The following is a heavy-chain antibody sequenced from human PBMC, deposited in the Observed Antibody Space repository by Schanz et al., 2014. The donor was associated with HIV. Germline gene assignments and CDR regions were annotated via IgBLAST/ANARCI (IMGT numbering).Heavy chain of an antibody. Sequence: QVQLVQSGAEVKKPGASVKVSCKASGFTFISYGISWVRQAPGQGLEWMGRISAYNGNKNYVQKFQGRATMTTDTSTSTAYMELRSLRSDDTAVYYCAHEGLTGFIDYWGQGTLVTVSS. J-gene: IGHJ4*02. V-gene: IGHV1-18*01. CDR1: GFTFISYG. D-gene: IGHD6-25*01. CDR3: AHEGLTGFIDY. CDR2: ISAYNGNK.